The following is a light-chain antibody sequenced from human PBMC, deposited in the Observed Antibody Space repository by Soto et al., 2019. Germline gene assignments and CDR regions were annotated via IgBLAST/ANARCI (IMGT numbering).Light chain of an antibody. CDR2: DVS. CDR1: RSVGTW. J-gene: IGKJ5*01. V-gene: IGKV1-5*01. CDR3: QHFRSFPIT. Sequence: DIQLTQSPSTLSASVGDGVTITCRASRSVGTWLAWYQQKPGKAPKGLIYDVSTLKSGVPSRFSGSGSATDFTLNISSLQPEDFATYYCQHFRSFPITFGQGTRLEIK.